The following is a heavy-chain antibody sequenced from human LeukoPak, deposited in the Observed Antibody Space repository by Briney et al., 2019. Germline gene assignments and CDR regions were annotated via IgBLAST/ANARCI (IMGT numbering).Heavy chain of an antibody. CDR2: ISGSGAST. CDR3: ARGWGSD. J-gene: IGHJ4*02. D-gene: IGHD3-10*01. V-gene: IGHV3-23*01. Sequence: GGSLRLSCLTSGFTFSTNAMSWVRQAPGKGLEWISGISGSGASTYYADSVTGRFTISRDNSRNTLYLQMNSLRGDDTAVYYCARGWGSDWGQGTLVAVSS. CDR1: GFTFSTNA.